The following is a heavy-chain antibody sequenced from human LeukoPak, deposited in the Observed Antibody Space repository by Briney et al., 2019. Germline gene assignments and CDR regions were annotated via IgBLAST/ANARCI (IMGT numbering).Heavy chain of an antibody. CDR2: LYHSGRT. CDR1: GGSISNSTNF. J-gene: IGHJ3*01. Sequence: SGTLSLTCTVSGGSISNSTNFWGWIRQPPGKEMEWIGSLYHSGRTYYNPSLKSRVTISEDSSKNQISLKMTSVTVADTAVYYCAREFYDISAGYSAQGDVFDVWGQGTVVTVSS. D-gene: IGHD3-9*01. V-gene: IGHV4-39*07. CDR3: AREFYDISAGYSAQGDVFDV.